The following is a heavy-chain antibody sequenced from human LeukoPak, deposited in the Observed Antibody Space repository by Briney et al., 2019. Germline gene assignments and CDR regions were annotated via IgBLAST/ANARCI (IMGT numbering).Heavy chain of an antibody. J-gene: IGHJ6*03. CDR1: GYIFTTYG. D-gene: IGHD6-13*01. CDR3: ARSSSWDYYYMDV. Sequence: GASVKVSCKTSGYIFTTYGVTWVRQAPRQGLEWMGWISAYNGDTMYAQKFQGRVTITRNTSISTAYMELSSLRSEDTAVYYCARSSSWDYYYMDVWGKGTTVTVSS. CDR2: ISAYNGDT. V-gene: IGHV1-18*01.